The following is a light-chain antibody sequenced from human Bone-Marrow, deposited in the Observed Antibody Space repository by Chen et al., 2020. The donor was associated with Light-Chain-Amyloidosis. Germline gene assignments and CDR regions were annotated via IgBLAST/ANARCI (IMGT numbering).Light chain of an antibody. Sequence: SYELTQPPSVSVSPGQTARITCSGDDLPTKYAYWYKQKPGQAPVLVIHRDTERPSGISERFSGSNSGTTATLPIGMVEAGDEAHYYCQVWDFTSYHVVFGGGTKLTVL. CDR2: RDT. V-gene: IGLV3-25*02. CDR3: QVWDFTSYHVV. J-gene: IGLJ2*01. CDR1: DLPTKY.